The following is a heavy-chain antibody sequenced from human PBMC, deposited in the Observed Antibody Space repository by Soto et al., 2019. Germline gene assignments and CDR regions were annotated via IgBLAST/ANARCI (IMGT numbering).Heavy chain of an antibody. D-gene: IGHD4-17*01. Sequence: EVQLVQSGAEVRKPGESLKISCTVSGYSSTTYWINWVRQMPVKGLEWMGVIYPDDSDTRYSPSFRGQVTISVDKSITTAYLQWSSLKASDTAIYYSAQEGYGDYEYYHMGARGQETTVTVS. CDR3: AQEGYGDYEYYHMGA. V-gene: IGHV5-51*03. CDR1: GYSSTTYW. CDR2: IYPDDSDT. J-gene: IGHJ6*02.